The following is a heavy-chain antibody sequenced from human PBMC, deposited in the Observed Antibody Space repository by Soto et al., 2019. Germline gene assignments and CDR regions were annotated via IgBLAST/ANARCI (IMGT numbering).Heavy chain of an antibody. Sequence: GGSLRLSCAASGFTFSNYWMTWVRQAPGKGLEWVANIEEDGSEKKYVDSVKGRFTISRDNAKNSLYLQMNSLRAGDTAVYYCARDTAVPRGGSDYWGQGTLVTVSS. CDR1: GFTFSNYW. V-gene: IGHV3-7*01. CDR3: ARDTAVPRGGSDY. CDR2: IEEDGSEK. J-gene: IGHJ4*02. D-gene: IGHD5-18*01.